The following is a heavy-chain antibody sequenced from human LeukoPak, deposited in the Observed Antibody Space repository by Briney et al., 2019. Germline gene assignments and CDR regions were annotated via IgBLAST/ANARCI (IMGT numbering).Heavy chain of an antibody. CDR1: GGTFSSYA. CDR3: ARELTYYDILTGYRAIYYFDY. V-gene: IGHV1-69*06. J-gene: IGHJ4*02. CDR2: IIPIFGTA. D-gene: IGHD3-9*01. Sequence: GASVKVSCKASGGTFSSYAISWVRQAPGQRLEWMGGIIPIFGTANYAQKFQGRVTITADKSTSTAYMELSSLRSEDTAVYYCARELTYYDILTGYRAIYYFDYWGQGTLVTVSS.